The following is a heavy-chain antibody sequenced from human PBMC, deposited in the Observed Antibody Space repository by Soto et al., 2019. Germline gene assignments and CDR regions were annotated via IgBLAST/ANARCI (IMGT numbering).Heavy chain of an antibody. Sequence: PGRSLRLSCAASGFNFSSHGMEWVPQAPGKGLEWVAMISSDGSRTYYADSVKGRFTISRHNPRNTLYLQMNSLRAEDTSLYYCARDRGNPPSFNIWGQGTMGTVSS. CDR1: GFNFSSHG. CDR3: ARDRGNPPSFNI. V-gene: IGHV3-30*03. CDR2: ISSDGSRT. D-gene: IGHD3-10*01. J-gene: IGHJ3*02.